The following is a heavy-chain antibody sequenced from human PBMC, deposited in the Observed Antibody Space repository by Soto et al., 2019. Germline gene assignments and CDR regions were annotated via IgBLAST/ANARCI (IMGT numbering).Heavy chain of an antibody. CDR3: ATNPTTYSSSHY. CDR1: GFTFSSYS. D-gene: IGHD6-13*01. V-gene: IGHV3-21*01. J-gene: IGHJ4*02. Sequence: TGGSLRLFCAASGFTFSSYSMNWVRQAPGKGLEWVSSISSSSSYIYYADSVKGRFTISRDNAKNSLYLQMNSLRAEDTAVYYCATNPTTYSSSHYWGQGTLVTVSS. CDR2: ISSSSSYI.